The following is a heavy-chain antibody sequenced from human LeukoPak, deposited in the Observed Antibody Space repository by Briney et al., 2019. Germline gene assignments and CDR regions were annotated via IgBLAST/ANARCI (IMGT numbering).Heavy chain of an antibody. V-gene: IGHV3-30*02. J-gene: IGHJ2*01. CDR3: VKAAPQYFDL. CDR2: IRYDGSNK. CDR1: GFTFSSYG. Sequence: PGGSLRLSCAASGFTFSSYGMHWVRQAPGKGLEWVAFIRYDGSNKYYADSVKGRFTISRDNSKNTLYLQMNSLRAEDTAVYYCVKAAPQYFDLWGRGTLVTVSS.